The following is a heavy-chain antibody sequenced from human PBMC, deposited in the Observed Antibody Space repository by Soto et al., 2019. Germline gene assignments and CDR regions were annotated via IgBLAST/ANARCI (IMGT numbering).Heavy chain of an antibody. CDR3: ARRARPDFYYMDV. V-gene: IGHV3-64*01. Sequence: RGSLRLSCAASGFTLSGYAMDWVRQAPGKGLVYVSGISSNGVGTYYANSVQGRFTISRDNSKNTVYLQMGSLRPEDMAVYYCARRARPDFYYMDVWGKGTTVTVSS. D-gene: IGHD6-6*01. CDR1: GFTLSGYA. J-gene: IGHJ6*03. CDR2: ISSNGVGT.